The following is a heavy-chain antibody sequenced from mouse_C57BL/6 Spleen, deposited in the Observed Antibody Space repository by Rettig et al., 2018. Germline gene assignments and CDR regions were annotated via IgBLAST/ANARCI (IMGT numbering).Heavy chain of an antibody. V-gene: IGHV7-3*01. CDR3: ARGGLRVFDY. D-gene: IGHD1-1*01. Sequence: RFTISRDNSQSILYLQMNALRAEDSATYYCARGGLRVFDYWGQGTTLTVSS. J-gene: IGHJ2*01.